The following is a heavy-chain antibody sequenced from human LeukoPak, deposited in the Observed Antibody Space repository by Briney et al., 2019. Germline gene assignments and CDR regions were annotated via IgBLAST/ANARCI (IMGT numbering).Heavy chain of an antibody. CDR2: IYSDDTT. D-gene: IGHD6-13*01. CDR3: ARGVAAPGTTLDY. J-gene: IGHJ4*02. CDR1: GFTVSSSY. Sequence: GGSLRLSCAASGFTVSSSYMTWVRQAPGKGLEWVSVIYSDDTTYYADSVKGRLTISRDNSKNTLYLQMNSLRDEDTAVYYCARGVAAPGTTLDYWGQGTLVTVSS. V-gene: IGHV3-66*01.